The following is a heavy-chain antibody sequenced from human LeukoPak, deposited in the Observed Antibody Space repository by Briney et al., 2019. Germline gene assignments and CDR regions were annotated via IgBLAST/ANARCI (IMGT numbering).Heavy chain of an antibody. J-gene: IGHJ6*02. D-gene: IGHD1-26*01. Sequence: PGGSLRLSCAASGFTFSSYGMHWVRQAPGKGLEWVAVIWYDGSNKYYADSVKGRFTISRDNSKNTLYLQMNSLRAEDTAVYYCARTHTGSYYGYYYYGMDVWGQGTTVTASS. CDR1: GFTFSSYG. CDR2: IWYDGSNK. CDR3: ARTHTGSYYGYYYYGMDV. V-gene: IGHV3-33*01.